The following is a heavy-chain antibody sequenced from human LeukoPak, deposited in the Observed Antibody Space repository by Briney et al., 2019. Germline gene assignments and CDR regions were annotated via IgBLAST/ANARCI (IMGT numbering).Heavy chain of an antibody. Sequence: GGSLRLPCAASGFTFSTYSMNWVRQAPGKGLEWVSYISSSSSTIYYADSVKGRFTISRDNAKNSLYLQMNSLKSEDTAVYYCVTEVSGSFPTWGQGTLVTVSS. J-gene: IGHJ4*02. CDR3: VTEVSGSFPT. V-gene: IGHV3-48*01. CDR1: GFTFSTYS. CDR2: ISSSSSTI. D-gene: IGHD1-26*01.